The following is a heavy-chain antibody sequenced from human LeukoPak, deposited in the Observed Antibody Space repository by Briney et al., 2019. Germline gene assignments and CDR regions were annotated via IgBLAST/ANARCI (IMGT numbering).Heavy chain of an antibody. Sequence: TGGSLRLSCAASGFTFRSYVMSWVRQAPGKGPEWVSYISSSGSTIYYADSVKGRFTISRDNAKNSLYLQMNSLRAEDTAVYYCAELGITMIGGVWGKGTTVTISS. D-gene: IGHD3-10*02. CDR2: ISSSGSTI. CDR1: GFTFRSYV. J-gene: IGHJ6*04. CDR3: AELGITMIGGV. V-gene: IGHV3-48*03.